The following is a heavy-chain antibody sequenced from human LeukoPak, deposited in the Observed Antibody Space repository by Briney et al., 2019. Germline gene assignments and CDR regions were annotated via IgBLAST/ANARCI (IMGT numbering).Heavy chain of an antibody. V-gene: IGHV3-21*01. Sequence: GGSLRLSCAASGFTFSSYSMNWVRQAPGEGLEWVSSISSSGSYIYYADSVKGRFTISRDNAKNSLYLQMNSLRAEDTAVYYCARSGGAIDYWGQGTLVTVSS. CDR3: ARSGGAIDY. CDR1: GFTFSSYS. CDR2: ISSSGSYI. J-gene: IGHJ4*02. D-gene: IGHD1-26*01.